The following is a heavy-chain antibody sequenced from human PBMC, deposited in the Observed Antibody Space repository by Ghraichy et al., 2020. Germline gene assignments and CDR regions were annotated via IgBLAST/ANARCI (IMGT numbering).Heavy chain of an antibody. CDR2: INWNSDTI. Sequence: GGSLRLSCAASGFTFRDYPMHWVRQAPGKGLEWVSGINWNSDTIGYADSVKGRFTISRDNAKSSLYLQMNSLRAEDTAFYYCARRFSGSGSNPRFDIWGQGTMVTVSS. V-gene: IGHV3-9*01. J-gene: IGHJ3*02. CDR1: GFTFRDYP. D-gene: IGHD3-10*01. CDR3: ARRFSGSGSNPRFDI.